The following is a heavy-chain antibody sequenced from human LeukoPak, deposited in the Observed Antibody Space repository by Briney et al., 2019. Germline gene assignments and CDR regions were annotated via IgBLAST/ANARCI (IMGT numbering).Heavy chain of an antibody. CDR1: GFTFSSYG. D-gene: IGHD3-16*01. J-gene: IGHJ4*02. Sequence: PGGSLRLSCAASGFTFSSYGMHWVRQAPGKGLEWVSAISGSGGSTYYADSVKGRFTISRDNSKNTLYLQMNSLRAEDTAVYYCAKSYAREGEFDYWGQGTLVTVSS. CDR2: ISGSGGST. V-gene: IGHV3-23*01. CDR3: AKSYAREGEFDY.